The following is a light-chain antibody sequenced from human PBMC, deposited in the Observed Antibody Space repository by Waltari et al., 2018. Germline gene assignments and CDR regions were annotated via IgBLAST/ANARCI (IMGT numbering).Light chain of an antibody. CDR3: QQYGSSPSIT. Sequence: IVLTQSPGTLSLSPGERATLSCRASQSVSSSHLAWYQQKPGQAPRLLISGAIKMATGIPDRFSGSGSGTDFTLTISRLEPEDFAVYYCQQYGSSPSITFGQGTRLEIK. CDR1: QSVSSSH. J-gene: IGKJ5*01. CDR2: GAI. V-gene: IGKV3-20*01.